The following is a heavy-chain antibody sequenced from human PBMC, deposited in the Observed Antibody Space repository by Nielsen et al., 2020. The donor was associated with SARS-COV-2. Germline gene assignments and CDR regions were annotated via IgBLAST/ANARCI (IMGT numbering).Heavy chain of an antibody. D-gene: IGHD2-21*01. V-gene: IGHV4-31*03. CDR1: GGSISSGGYY. Sequence: SETLSLTCTVSGGSISSGGYYWSWIRQHSGKGLEWIGYIYYSGSTYYNPSLKSRVTISVDTSKNQFSLKLSSVTAADTAVYYCARDRDNIGVFDYWGQGTLVTVSS. J-gene: IGHJ4*02. CDR2: IYYSGST. CDR3: ARDRDNIGVFDY.